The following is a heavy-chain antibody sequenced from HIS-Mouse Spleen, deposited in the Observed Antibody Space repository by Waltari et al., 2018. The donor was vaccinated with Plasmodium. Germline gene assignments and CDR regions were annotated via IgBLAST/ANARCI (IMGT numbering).Heavy chain of an antibody. V-gene: IGHV4-34*01. D-gene: IGHD3-9*01. CDR2: INHSGST. J-gene: IGHJ3*02. CDR3: ARAPIRDAFDI. Sequence: PGKGLEWIGEINHSGSTNYNPSIKSRVTISVDTSKNQFSLKLSSVTAADTAVYYCARAPIRDAFDIWGQGTMVTVSS.